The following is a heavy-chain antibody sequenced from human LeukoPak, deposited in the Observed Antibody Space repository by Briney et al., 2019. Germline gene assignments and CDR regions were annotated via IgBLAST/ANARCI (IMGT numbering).Heavy chain of an antibody. V-gene: IGHV4-34*01. CDR3: ARGQALYYDYIWGSYRYTGFDY. CDR1: GGSFSGYY. CDR2: INHSGST. J-gene: IGHJ4*02. D-gene: IGHD3-16*02. Sequence: SETLSLTCAVYGGSFSGYYWSWIRQPPGKGLEWIGEINHSGSTNYNPSLKSRVTISVDTSKNRFSLKLSSVTAADTAVYYCARGQALYYDYIWGSYRYTGFDYWGQGTLVTVSS.